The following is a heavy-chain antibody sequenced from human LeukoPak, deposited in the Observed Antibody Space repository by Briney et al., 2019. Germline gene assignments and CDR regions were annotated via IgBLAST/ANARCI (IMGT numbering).Heavy chain of an antibody. D-gene: IGHD6-6*01. Sequence: SVKVSCKASGGTFSSYAISWVRQAPGQGLEWMGRIIPIFGTANYAQKFQGRVTITTDESPSTPYMELSSLRSEDTAVYYCARDTSSSFYWFDPWGQGTLVTVSS. CDR2: IIPIFGTA. J-gene: IGHJ5*02. CDR1: GGTFSSYA. CDR3: ARDTSSSFYWFDP. V-gene: IGHV1-69*05.